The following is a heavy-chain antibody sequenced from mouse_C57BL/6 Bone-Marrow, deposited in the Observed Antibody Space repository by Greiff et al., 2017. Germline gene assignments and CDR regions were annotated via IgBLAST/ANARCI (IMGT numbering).Heavy chain of an antibody. CDR2: INPYNGGT. D-gene: IGHD4-1*01. CDR1: GYTFTDYY. CDR3: ARSLGRGAMYY. J-gene: IGHJ4*01. V-gene: IGHV1-19*01. Sequence: EVQLQRSGPVLVKPGASVKMSCKASGYTFTDYYMNWVKQSHGKSLEWIGVINPYNGGTSYNQKFKGKATLTVDKSSSTAYMELNSLTSEDSAVYYCARSLGRGAMYYWGQGTSVTVSS.